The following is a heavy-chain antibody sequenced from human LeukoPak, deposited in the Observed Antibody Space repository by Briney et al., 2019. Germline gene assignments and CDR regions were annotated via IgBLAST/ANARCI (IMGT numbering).Heavy chain of an antibody. D-gene: IGHD3-10*01. V-gene: IGHV3-9*01. CDR2: IDWNSGAL. CDR3: VKDRAANLYGSGAFES. Sequence: GGSLRLSCAASGFTFDDYGIHWVRQAPGKGLEWVSGIDWNSGALDYADSVKGRFTISRDNAKNSLYLQMNSLRAEDTALYYCVKDRAANLYGSGAFESWGQGTLVTVSS. CDR1: GFTFDDYG. J-gene: IGHJ4*02.